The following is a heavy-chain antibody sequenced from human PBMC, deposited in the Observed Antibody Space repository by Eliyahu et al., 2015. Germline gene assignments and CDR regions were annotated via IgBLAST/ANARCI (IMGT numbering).Heavy chain of an antibody. J-gene: IGHJ4*02. CDR2: INTNTGNP. CDR3: ARYCSSTSCYALDY. Sequence: QVQLVQSGSELKKPGASVKVSCKAXXXXFTSHSMNWVRQAPGQGLEWMGWINTNTGNPTYAQGFTGRFVFSLDTSVSTAYLQISSLKTEDTAVYYCARYCSSTSCYALDYWGQGTLVTVSS. D-gene: IGHD2-2*01. CDR1: XXXFTSHS. V-gene: IGHV7-4-1*02.